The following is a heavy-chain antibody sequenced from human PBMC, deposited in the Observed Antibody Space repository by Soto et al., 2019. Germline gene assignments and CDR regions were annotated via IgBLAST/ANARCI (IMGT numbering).Heavy chain of an antibody. J-gene: IGHJ4*02. V-gene: IGHV3-15*01. Sequence: EVQLVESGGGLVKPGGSLRLSCAATGISFNTAWMMWVRQAPGKGLEWVGRIKSNVEGGTSDYAAPVKGRLRISRDDSKHTMYLQMTSLTTDDTSVYYCTTDDPDNGSDFWGQGDLFTVSS. CDR1: GISFNTAW. D-gene: IGHD2-15*01. CDR3: TTDDPDNGSDF. CDR2: IKSNVEGGTS.